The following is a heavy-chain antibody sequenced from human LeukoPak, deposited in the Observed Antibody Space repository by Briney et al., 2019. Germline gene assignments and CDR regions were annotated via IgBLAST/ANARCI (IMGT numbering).Heavy chain of an antibody. CDR1: GFTFSTYG. J-gene: IGHJ4*02. CDR2: ISGSGGST. V-gene: IGHV3-23*01. Sequence: GGSLRLSCAAPGFTFSTYGMIWVRQTPGHGLDWVSAISGSGGSTYYSDSAKGRFTISRDNSRNTLYLQMSSLRADDTAVYYCARQVSPDYWGQGALVTVSS. CDR3: ARQVSPDY.